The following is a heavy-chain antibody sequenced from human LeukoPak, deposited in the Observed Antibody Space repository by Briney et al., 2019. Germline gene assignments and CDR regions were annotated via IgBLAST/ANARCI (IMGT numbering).Heavy chain of an antibody. D-gene: IGHD4-17*01. Sequence: ASVKVSCKASGYTFTTYGISWVRQAPGQGLEWMGWISAYKGNTNYAQRLQGRVTMTTDTSTSTAYMELRSLISDDTAVYYCAKDGTVTSVGPAYYYYYGMDVWGQGTTVTVSS. CDR1: GYTFTTYG. CDR2: ISAYKGNT. V-gene: IGHV1-18*01. CDR3: AKDGTVTSVGPAYYYYYGMDV. J-gene: IGHJ6*02.